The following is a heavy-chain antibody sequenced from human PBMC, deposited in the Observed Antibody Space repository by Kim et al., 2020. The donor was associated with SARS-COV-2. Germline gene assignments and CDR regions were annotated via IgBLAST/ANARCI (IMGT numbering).Heavy chain of an antibody. V-gene: IGHV1-69*04. CDR1: GGTFSSYA. CDR3: ARDALPAAMRGWFDP. D-gene: IGHD2-2*01. J-gene: IGHJ5*02. CDR2: IIPILGIA. Sequence: SVKVSCKASGGTFSSYAISWVRQAPGQGLEWMGRIIPILGIANYAQKIQGRVTITADKSTSTAYMELRSLRSEDTAVYYCARDALPAAMRGWFDPLGQGTLVTVSA.